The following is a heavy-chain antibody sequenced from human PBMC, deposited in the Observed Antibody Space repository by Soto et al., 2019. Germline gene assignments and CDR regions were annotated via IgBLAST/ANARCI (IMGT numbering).Heavy chain of an antibody. CDR1: GFTFSSYG. V-gene: IGHV3-30*18. Sequence: GGSLRLSCAASGFTFSSYGMHWVRQAPGKGLEWVAVISYDGSNKYYADSVKGRFTISRDNSKNTLYLQMNSLRAEDTAVYYCAKDKGYSGYDRILWYYGMDVWGQGTTVTVSS. J-gene: IGHJ6*02. D-gene: IGHD5-12*01. CDR2: ISYDGSNK. CDR3: AKDKGYSGYDRILWYYGMDV.